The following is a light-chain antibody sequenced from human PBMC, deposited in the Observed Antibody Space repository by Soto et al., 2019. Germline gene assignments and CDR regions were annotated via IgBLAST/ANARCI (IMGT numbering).Light chain of an antibody. V-gene: IGKV1-33*01. CDR2: DAS. CDR1: HDITSY. CDR3: QKCDYLPI. J-gene: IGKJ3*01. Sequence: DIQMTQSPSSLSASVGDRVTITCQASHDITSYLNWYQHKPGKAPKLLIYDASILEAGVPSRFSGSGSGTHFTFTSSSLQPEDVATYYCQKCDYLPIFGHGTTVDFK.